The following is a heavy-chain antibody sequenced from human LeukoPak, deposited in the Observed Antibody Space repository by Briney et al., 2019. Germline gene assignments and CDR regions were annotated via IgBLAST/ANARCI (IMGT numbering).Heavy chain of an antibody. Sequence: GGSLRLSCAASGFSVSNTYMSWVRQAPGKGLEWFSIFYSGGNTYYADSVKGRFTISRDNSKNTLYLQMNRLRPEDTAVYYCARGTVTAPDYWGQGTLVTVSS. CDR1: GFSVSNTY. D-gene: IGHD2-21*02. J-gene: IGHJ4*02. CDR2: FYSGGNT. V-gene: IGHV3-53*01. CDR3: ARGTVTAPDY.